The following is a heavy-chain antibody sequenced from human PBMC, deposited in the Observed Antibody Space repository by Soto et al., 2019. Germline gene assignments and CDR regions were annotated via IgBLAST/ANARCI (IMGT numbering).Heavy chain of an antibody. Sequence: QVRLVQSGAEVKKPGSSVKVSCKASGDTFNTYEINWVRQAPGQGPEWMGGIFPFIDTSTYAQKFQGRVTITADKSTNTVYMELSGLRSGDTAVYFCARGGYSSSFRFDYWGQGTRVTVS. D-gene: IGHD6-6*01. CDR3: ARGGYSSSFRFDY. J-gene: IGHJ4*02. V-gene: IGHV1-69*06. CDR1: GDTFNTYE. CDR2: IFPFIDTS.